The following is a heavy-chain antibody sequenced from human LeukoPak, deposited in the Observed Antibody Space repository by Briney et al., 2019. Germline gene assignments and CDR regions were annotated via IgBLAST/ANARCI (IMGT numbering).Heavy chain of an antibody. D-gene: IGHD6-19*01. J-gene: IGHJ4*02. Sequence: PSETLSLTCTVSGGSISSYYWSWIRQPPGKGLEWIGYIYYSGSTNYNPSLKSRVTISVDTSKNQFSLKLSSVTAADTAVHYCARHVWVGAVAGNYFDYWGQGTLVTVSS. CDR1: GGSISSYY. CDR2: IYYSGST. V-gene: IGHV4-59*08. CDR3: ARHVWVGAVAGNYFDY.